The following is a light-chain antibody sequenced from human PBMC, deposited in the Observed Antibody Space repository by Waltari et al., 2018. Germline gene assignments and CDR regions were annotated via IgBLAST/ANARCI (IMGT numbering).Light chain of an antibody. V-gene: IGKV2-28*01. Sequence: DIVMTQSPLSLPVTPGEPDSISCRYSQSLLHSNGYNSLDWYLQKPGQSPQLLIYLGSNRASGVPDRFSGSGAGTDFTLKISRVEAEDVGVYYCMQTLQTPRTFGEGTKVEIK. CDR1: QSLLHSNGYNS. CDR2: LGS. CDR3: MQTLQTPRT. J-gene: IGKJ1*01.